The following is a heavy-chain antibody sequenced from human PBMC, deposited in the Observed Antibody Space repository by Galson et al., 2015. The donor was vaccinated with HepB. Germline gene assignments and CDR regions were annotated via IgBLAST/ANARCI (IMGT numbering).Heavy chain of an antibody. J-gene: IGHJ1*01. CDR1: GFTFSSYA. Sequence: SLRLSCAASGFTFSSYAMSWVRQAPGKGLEWVSAISGSGGSTYYADSVKGRFTISRDNSKNTLYLQMNSLRAEDTAVYHCAWGDGYYDSSGEEYFQHWGQGTLVTVSS. CDR3: AWGDGYYDSSGEEYFQH. D-gene: IGHD3-22*01. V-gene: IGHV3-23*01. CDR2: ISGSGGST.